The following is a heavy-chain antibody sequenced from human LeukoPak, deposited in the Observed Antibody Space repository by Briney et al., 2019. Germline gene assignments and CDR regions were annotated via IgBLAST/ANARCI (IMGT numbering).Heavy chain of an antibody. CDR1: GGTFSSYA. Sequence: ASVKVSCKASGGTFSSYAISWVRQAPGQGLEWMGGIIPIFGTANYAQKFQGRVTITADESTSTAYMELSSLRSEDTAVYYCARVYYGGNAFDIWGQGTMVTVSS. J-gene: IGHJ3*02. CDR3: ARVYYGGNAFDI. D-gene: IGHD4-23*01. CDR2: IIPIFGTA. V-gene: IGHV1-69*01.